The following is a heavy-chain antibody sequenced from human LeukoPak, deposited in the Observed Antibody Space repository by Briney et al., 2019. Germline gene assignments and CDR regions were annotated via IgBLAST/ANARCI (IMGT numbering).Heavy chain of an antibody. D-gene: IGHD4-23*01. V-gene: IGHV3-48*03. J-gene: IGHJ3*02. Sequence: GGSLSLSCAASGFTFSSYEMNWVRQAPGKGLEWVSYITSSGSTIYYADSVKGRFTISRDNAKNSLYLQMNSLRAEDTAVYYCARDWAYGGFVPDVFDIWGQGTVVSVSS. CDR2: ITSSGSTI. CDR3: ARDWAYGGFVPDVFDI. CDR1: GFTFSSYE.